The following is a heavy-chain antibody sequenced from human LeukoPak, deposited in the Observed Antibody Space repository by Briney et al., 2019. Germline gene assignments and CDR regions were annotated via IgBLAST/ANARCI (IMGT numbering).Heavy chain of an antibody. Sequence: SETLSLTCAVSGGSISSGGYSWSWIRQPPGKGLEWIGYIYHSGSTYYNPSLKSRVTISVDTSKNRFSLKLSSVTAADTAVYYCARGQYQLPYYYYYGMDVWGQGTTVTVSS. CDR2: IYHSGST. V-gene: IGHV4-30-2*01. CDR3: ARGQYQLPYYYYYGMDV. J-gene: IGHJ6*02. CDR1: GGSISSGGYS. D-gene: IGHD2-2*01.